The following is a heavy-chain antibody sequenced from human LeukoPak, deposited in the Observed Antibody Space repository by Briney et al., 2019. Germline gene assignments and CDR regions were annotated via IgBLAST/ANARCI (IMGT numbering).Heavy chain of an antibody. Sequence: PGGSLRLSCAASGFTFNIYTMNWVRQSPGKGLEWVSSISSSSSNLYYADSVKGRSTISRDNAKNSLYLQMNSLRAEDTAVYYCARVAGYCDSTSNCYSDYWGQGTLVTVSS. CDR2: ISSSSSNL. J-gene: IGHJ4*02. CDR3: ARVAGYCDSTSNCYSDY. CDR1: GFTFNIYT. D-gene: IGHD2-2*01. V-gene: IGHV3-21*01.